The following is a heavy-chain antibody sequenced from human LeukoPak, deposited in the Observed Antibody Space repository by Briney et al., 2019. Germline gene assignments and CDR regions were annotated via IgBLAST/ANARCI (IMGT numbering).Heavy chain of an antibody. V-gene: IGHV1-69*01. D-gene: IGHD3-22*01. Sequence: GSSVKVSCTASGGTFSSYAISWVRQAPGQGLEWMGGIIPIFGTANYAQKFQGRVTITADESMSTVYMELSSLRSEDTAVYYCARDQDYYDSSGYLSSGLDYWGQGTLVTVSS. CDR2: IIPIFGTA. CDR3: ARDQDYYDSSGYLSSGLDY. CDR1: GGTFSSYA. J-gene: IGHJ4*02.